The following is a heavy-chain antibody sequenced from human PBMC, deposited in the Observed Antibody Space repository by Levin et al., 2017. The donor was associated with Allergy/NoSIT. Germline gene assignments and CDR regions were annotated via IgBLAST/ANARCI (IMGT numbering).Heavy chain of an antibody. V-gene: IGHV3-21*01. CDR3: ARGRPGTSDAFDI. CDR2: ISSSSAYI. D-gene: IGHD1-26*01. Sequence: GGSLRLSCAASEFDFSTYSMDWVRQAPGKGLEFVSSISSSSAYIYYADSVKGRFTISRDDAKNSLFLHMNSLTDEDTAVYYCARGRPGTSDAFDIWGQGTMVTVSS. CDR1: EFDFSTYS. J-gene: IGHJ3*02.